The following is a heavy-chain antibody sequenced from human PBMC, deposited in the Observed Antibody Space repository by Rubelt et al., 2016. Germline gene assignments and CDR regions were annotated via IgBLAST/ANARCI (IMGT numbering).Heavy chain of an antibody. Sequence: QVQLVQSGAEVKKPGASVKVSCKASGYTFTSYGISWVRQAPGQGLEWMGWISAYNGHTNYAQKCQGRVTRTTDRSTGRAYMELRSLGSDDTAVDYCARDLWFGELFRRDYWGQGTLVTVSS. J-gene: IGHJ4*02. V-gene: IGHV1-18*01. CDR1: GYTFTSYG. D-gene: IGHD3-10*01. CDR3: ARDLWFGELFRRDY. CDR2: ISAYNGHT.